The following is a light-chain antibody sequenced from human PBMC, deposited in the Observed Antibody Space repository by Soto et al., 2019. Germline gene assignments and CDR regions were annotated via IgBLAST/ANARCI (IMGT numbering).Light chain of an antibody. J-gene: IGLJ1*01. CDR1: SSDVGGYNY. Sequence: QSALTQPASVSGSPGQSITISCTGTSSDVGGYNYVSWYQQYPGKVPKLMIYEVYNRPSGVSSRFSGSKSVNTASLTISGLQAEYEADYYCSSYTSSGIYVFGTGTKLTVL. V-gene: IGLV2-14*01. CDR3: SSYTSSGIYV. CDR2: EVY.